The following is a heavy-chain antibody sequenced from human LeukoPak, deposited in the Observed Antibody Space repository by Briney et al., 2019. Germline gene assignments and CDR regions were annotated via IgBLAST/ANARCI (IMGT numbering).Heavy chain of an antibody. J-gene: IGHJ3*02. D-gene: IGHD3-10*01. CDR2: ISAHNGKT. CDR3: ARDPSYDYYGSGTYEAFYI. Sequence: ASVKVSCKASGDTFTSYGISWVRQAPGQGLEWMGWISAHNGKTNYAQKLQGRVTMTADKSTSTAYMELSSLRSDDTAVYYCARDPSYDYYGSGTYEAFYICGQGTMLTVSS. CDR1: GDTFTSYG. V-gene: IGHV1-18*01.